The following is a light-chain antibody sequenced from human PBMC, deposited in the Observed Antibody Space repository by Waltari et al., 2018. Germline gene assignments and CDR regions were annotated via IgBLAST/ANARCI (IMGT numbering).Light chain of an antibody. Sequence: QAGLTQPPSVSKGLRQTATLPCTGNSNNVGNQGAAWLQQPQGQPPRLLSYRNNNRPSGISERFSASRSGNTASLTITGLQPEDEADYYCSAWDSNLREYVFGTGTKVTVL. V-gene: IGLV10-54*04. CDR1: SNNVGNQG. CDR2: RNN. J-gene: IGLJ1*01. CDR3: SAWDSNLREYV.